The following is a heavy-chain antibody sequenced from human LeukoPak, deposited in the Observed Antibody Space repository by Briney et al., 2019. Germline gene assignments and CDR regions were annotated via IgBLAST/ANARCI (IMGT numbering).Heavy chain of an antibody. CDR3: ARHSGRTAFDI. V-gene: IGHV4-39*01. D-gene: IGHD5-12*01. CDR2: IYYSGST. CDR1: GGSISSSSYY. J-gene: IGHJ3*02. Sequence: SETLSLTCTVSGGSISSSSYYWGWIRQPPGKGLEWIGSIYYSGSTYYNPSLKSRVTISVDTSKNQFSLKLSSVTAADTAVYYCARHSGRTAFDIWGQGTMVTVSS.